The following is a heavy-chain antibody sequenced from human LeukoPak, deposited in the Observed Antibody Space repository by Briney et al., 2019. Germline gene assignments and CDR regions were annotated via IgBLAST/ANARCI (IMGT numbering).Heavy chain of an antibody. CDR2: ISGSGGST. J-gene: IGHJ4*02. CDR3: ATPESSGWYLLRYFDY. D-gene: IGHD6-19*01. CDR1: GFTFSSYA. Sequence: TGGSLRLSCAASGFTFSSYAMSWVRQVPGKGLEWVSAISGSGGSTYYADSVKGRFTISRDNSKNTLYLQMNSLRAEDTAVYYCATPESSGWYLLRYFDYWGQGTLVTVSS. V-gene: IGHV3-23*01.